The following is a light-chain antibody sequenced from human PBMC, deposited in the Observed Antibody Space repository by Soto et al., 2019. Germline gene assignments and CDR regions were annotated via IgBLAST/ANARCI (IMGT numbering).Light chain of an antibody. Sequence: EIVITQSPSTLSVSPGERATLSCRASQSVYNNVAWYQQKPGQAPRLLIHGAVTRATGVPTRFTGSGSGTEFTLTISSLQSEDFAIYYCQQHDNWPRTFGQGTKVDIK. V-gene: IGKV3-15*01. J-gene: IGKJ1*01. CDR1: QSVYNN. CDR3: QQHDNWPRT. CDR2: GAV.